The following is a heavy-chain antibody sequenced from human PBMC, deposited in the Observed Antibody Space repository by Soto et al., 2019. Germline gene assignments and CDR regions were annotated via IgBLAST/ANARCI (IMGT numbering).Heavy chain of an antibody. J-gene: IGHJ4*02. D-gene: IGHD3-10*01. V-gene: IGHV4-59*01. Sequence: PSXTLSLTCTVSGGSISTYYWNWIRQPPGKGLEWIGYINYSGSSNCNPSLKSRVTISVDTSKNQFSLNLSSVTAADTAVYYCARGASFGQWGQGTLVTVSS. CDR1: GGSISTYY. CDR3: ARGASFGQ. CDR2: INYSGSS.